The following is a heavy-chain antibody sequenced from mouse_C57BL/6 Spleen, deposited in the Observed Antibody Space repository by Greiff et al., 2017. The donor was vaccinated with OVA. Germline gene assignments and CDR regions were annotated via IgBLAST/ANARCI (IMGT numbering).Heavy chain of an antibody. V-gene: IGHV3-6*01. CDR3: ASPITTVVEGAMDY. CDR1: GYSITSGYY. Sequence: DVQLQESGPGLVKPSQSLSLTCSVTGYSITSGYYWNWIRQFPGNKLEWMGYISYDGSNNYNPSLKNRISITRDTSKNQFFLKLNSVTTEDTATYYCASPITTVVEGAMDYWGQGTSVTVSS. J-gene: IGHJ4*01. D-gene: IGHD1-1*01. CDR2: ISYDGSN.